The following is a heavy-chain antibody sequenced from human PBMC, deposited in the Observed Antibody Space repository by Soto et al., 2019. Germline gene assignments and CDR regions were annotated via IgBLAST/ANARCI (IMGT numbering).Heavy chain of an antibody. Sequence: SETMSHTCAVYGGSFSGYYWSWIRQPPGKGLEWIGEINHSGSTNYNPSLKSRVTISVDTSKNQFSLKLSSVTAADTAVYYCGKYSYGFDYWGQGTLVTVSS. CDR1: GGSFSGYY. V-gene: IGHV4-34*01. J-gene: IGHJ4*02. CDR3: GKYSYGFDY. CDR2: INHSGST. D-gene: IGHD5-18*01.